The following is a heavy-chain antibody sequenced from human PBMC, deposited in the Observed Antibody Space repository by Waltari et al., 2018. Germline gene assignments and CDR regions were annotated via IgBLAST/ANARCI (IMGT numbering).Heavy chain of an antibody. CDR2: IYTSGST. J-gene: IGHJ4*02. V-gene: IGHV4-61*02. CDR3: ARGNEGDDLFDY. Sequence: QVQLQESGPGLVKPSQTLSLTCTVSGGSIRSGSYYWRWIRQPAGKGLEWIGRIYTSGSTNYNPSLKSRVTISVDTSKNQFSLKLSSVTAADTAVYYCARGNEGDDLFDYWGQGTLVTVSS. CDR1: GGSIRSGSYY.